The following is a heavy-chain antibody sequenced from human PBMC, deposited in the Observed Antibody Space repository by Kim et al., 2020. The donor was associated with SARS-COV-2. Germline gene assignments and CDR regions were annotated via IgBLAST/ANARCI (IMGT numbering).Heavy chain of an antibody. CDR1: GFTFSSYA. CDR3: AKGYGDYSGPYY. V-gene: IGHV3-23*01. CDR2: IGASGGST. J-gene: IGHJ4*02. Sequence: GGSLRLSCAASGFTFSSYAMSWVRQAPGKGLEWVSAIGASGGSTYYADSVKGRFTISRDNSKNRLYLQMNSLRAEDTAVYYCAKGYGDYSGPYYWGQGTLVTVSS. D-gene: IGHD4-17*01.